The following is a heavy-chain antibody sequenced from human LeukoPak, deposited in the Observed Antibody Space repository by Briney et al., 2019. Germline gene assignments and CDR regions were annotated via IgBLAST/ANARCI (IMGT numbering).Heavy chain of an antibody. CDR1: GFTVSGNY. CDR2: IYSGGTT. Sequence: GGSLRLSCAASGFTVSGNYMSWVRQAPGKGLEWVSVIYSGGTTYYADSVKGRFTISRDNSKNTLHLQMNSLRAEDTAVYYCARDQYSYAHAAHWGQGTLVTVSS. V-gene: IGHV3-66*01. J-gene: IGHJ4*02. CDR3: ARDQYSYAHAAH. D-gene: IGHD5-18*01.